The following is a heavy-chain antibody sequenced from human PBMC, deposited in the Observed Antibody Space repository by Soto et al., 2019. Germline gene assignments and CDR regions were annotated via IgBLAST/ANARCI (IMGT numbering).Heavy chain of an antibody. J-gene: IGHJ4*02. V-gene: IGHV3-23*01. CDR1: GFTFSSHA. Sequence: GGSLRLSCAASGFTFSSHAMSWVRQAPGKGLEWVSAISASGGSTYYAGSVKGRFTISRDNSANTLYVQMNSLRAEDTAVYYCAKAAAGYSTSSLASGSWGQGILVTVSS. CDR2: ISASGGST. D-gene: IGHD6-6*01. CDR3: AKAAAGYSTSSLASGS.